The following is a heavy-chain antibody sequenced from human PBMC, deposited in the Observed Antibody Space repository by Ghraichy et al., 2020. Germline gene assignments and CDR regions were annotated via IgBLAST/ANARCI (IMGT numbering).Heavy chain of an antibody. Sequence: SETLSLTCTVSGGSIGTYYWSWIRQPPGKGLEWIGYIYYSGSTDYNPSLKSRVTISIDTSKNQFSLNLTSVTAADTAVYYCAAYRRGLAVAANHYWGQGTLVTVSS. CDR1: GGSIGTYY. J-gene: IGHJ4*02. V-gene: IGHV4-59*03. CDR3: AAYRRGLAVAANHY. CDR2: IYYSGST. D-gene: IGHD6-19*01.